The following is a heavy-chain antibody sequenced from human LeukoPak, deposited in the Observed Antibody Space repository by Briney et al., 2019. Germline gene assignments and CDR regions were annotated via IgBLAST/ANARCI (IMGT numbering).Heavy chain of an antibody. Sequence: GESLKISCKGSGYTCTSYWIGWVRQMPGKGLASGGIIYPGDSDDKYSPSFQGQVTISVDKSINTAYLQWNSLQASDNAIYYCARRGYDFGGDTGLMRAFDIWGHGTMVTV. V-gene: IGHV5-51*01. J-gene: IGHJ3*02. CDR3: ARRGYDFGGDTGLMRAFDI. CDR2: IYPGDSDD. CDR1: GYTCTSYW. D-gene: IGHD4-23*01.